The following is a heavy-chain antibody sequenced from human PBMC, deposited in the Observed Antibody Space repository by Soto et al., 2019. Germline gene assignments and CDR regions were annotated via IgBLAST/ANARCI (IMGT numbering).Heavy chain of an antibody. CDR2: IFSNDEK. V-gene: IGHV2-26*01. Sequence: ESGPTLVNPTETLTLTCTVSGFSLSNARMGVSWIRQPPGKALEWLAHIFSNDEKSYSTSLKSRLTISKDTSKSQVVLTMTNVDPVDTATYYCARILEGKQQLAPLNWFDPWGQGTLVTVS. CDR1: GFSLSNARMG. J-gene: IGHJ5*02. CDR3: ARILEGKQQLAPLNWFDP. D-gene: IGHD6-13*01.